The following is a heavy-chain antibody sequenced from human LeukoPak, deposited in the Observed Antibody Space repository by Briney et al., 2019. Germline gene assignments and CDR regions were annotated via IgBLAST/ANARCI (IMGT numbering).Heavy chain of an antibody. CDR2: IRYDGSKT. CDR3: AKDVQTWPRFPDY. D-gene: IGHD5-12*01. Sequence: GGSLRLSCAASGFTFSTYGIHWARQAPGKGLEWVAFIRYDGSKTHYADSVKGRFTSSRDNPKNTLYLQINSLRAEDTAVYYCAKDVQTWPRFPDYWGQGTLVTVSS. J-gene: IGHJ4*02. V-gene: IGHV3-30*02. CDR1: GFTFSTYG.